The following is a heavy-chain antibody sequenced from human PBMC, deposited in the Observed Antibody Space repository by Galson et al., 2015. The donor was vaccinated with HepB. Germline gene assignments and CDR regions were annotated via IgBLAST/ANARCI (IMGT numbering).Heavy chain of an antibody. J-gene: IGHJ4*02. V-gene: IGHV3-23*01. Sequence: SLRLSCAASGFTVSSNYMSWVRQAPGKGLEWVSTISGSGGSTYHADSVRGRFTISRDNSKNTLYLQMNGLRAEDTAVYYCAKGGGIGVYSSSWYGARGNFDYWGQGTLVTVSS. CDR3: AKGGGIGVYSSSWYGARGNFDY. D-gene: IGHD6-13*01. CDR1: GFTVSSNY. CDR2: ISGSGGST.